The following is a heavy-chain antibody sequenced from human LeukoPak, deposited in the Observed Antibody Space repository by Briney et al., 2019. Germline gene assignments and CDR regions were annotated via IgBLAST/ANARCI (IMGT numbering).Heavy chain of an antibody. CDR1: GGSFSGYY. CDR3: ARGPPRDFDTSGFYYNY. D-gene: IGHD3-22*01. CDR2: INHSGST. V-gene: IGHV4-34*01. J-gene: IGHJ4*02. Sequence: SETLSLTCAIYGGSFSGYYWSWFRQPPGKGLEWIGEINHSGSTNYDPSLESRVTISEDMSKNQFSLKLTSVTAADTAVYYCARGPPRDFDTSGFYYNYWGQGILVTVSP.